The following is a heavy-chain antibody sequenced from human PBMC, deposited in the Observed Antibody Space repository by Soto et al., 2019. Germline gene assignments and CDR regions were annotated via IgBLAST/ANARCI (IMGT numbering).Heavy chain of an antibody. CDR2: INAGNGNT. CDR3: AIPYYYDSTSFDY. D-gene: IGHD3-22*01. Sequence: ASVKLSCKDSGYTFTSYAMHWVRQAPGQRLEWMGWINAGNGNTKYSQKFQGRVTITRDTSASTAYMELSSLRSEDTAVYYCAIPYYYDSTSFDYWGQGTLVTVSS. J-gene: IGHJ4*02. CDR1: GYTFTSYA. V-gene: IGHV1-3*01.